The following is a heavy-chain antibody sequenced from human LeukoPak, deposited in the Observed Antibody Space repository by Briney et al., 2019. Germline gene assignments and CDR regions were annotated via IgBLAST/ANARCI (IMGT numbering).Heavy chain of an antibody. J-gene: IGHJ4*02. D-gene: IGHD2-21*02. CDR1: AGTFSSYA. CDR2: IIPIFGIG. V-gene: IGHV1-69*04. CDR3: ASEYCGGDCYSNFDY. Sequence: SVKVSCKASAGTFSSYAISWERQAPGQGLEWMGRIIPIFGIGNYEQKFQGRVTITTDKSTSTAYMELSSLRSEDTAVYYCASEYCGGDCYSNFDYWGQGTLVTVSS.